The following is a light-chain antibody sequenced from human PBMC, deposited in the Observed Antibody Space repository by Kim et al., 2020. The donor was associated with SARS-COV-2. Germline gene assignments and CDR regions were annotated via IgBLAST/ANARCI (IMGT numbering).Light chain of an antibody. CDR1: QGISNY. CDR2: AAS. V-gene: IGKV1-27*01. CDR3: QQCKGAPWT. Sequence: ASVGDRGTITCRASQGISNYLALYQQKPGKVPKLLIYAASALKSGVPSRFSGSGSGTDFTLTITSLQPEDVAAYYCQQCKGAPWTFGQGTKVDIK. J-gene: IGKJ1*01.